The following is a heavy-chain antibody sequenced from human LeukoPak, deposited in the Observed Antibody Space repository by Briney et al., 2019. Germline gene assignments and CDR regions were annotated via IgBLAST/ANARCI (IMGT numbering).Heavy chain of an antibody. J-gene: IGHJ4*02. CDR2: IKQDGSEK. V-gene: IGHV3-7*01. CDR1: GFTFSSYS. D-gene: IGHD2-2*02. CDR3: TRDRDTLDY. Sequence: GGSLRPSCAASGFTFSSYSMNWVRQAPGKGLEWVANIKQDGSEKYYVDSVKGRFTISRDNAKNSLYLQMNSLRAEDTAVYYCTRDRDTLDYWGQGTLVTVSS.